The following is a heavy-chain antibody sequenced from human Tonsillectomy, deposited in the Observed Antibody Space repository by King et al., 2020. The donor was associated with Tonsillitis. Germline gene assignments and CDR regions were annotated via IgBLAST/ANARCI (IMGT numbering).Heavy chain of an antibody. Sequence: VQLLESGGGFVQPGGFLRLSCAASGFTFTSAALNRGLQVPGKRLGWVSGISVSSGRTSFADSVKGRFTISRDNSKNRLFLQMDNLRVEDTALYYCAKRSRDGYNSPVDDWGQGTQVSVSS. J-gene: IGHJ4*02. CDR1: GFTFTSAA. CDR3: AKRSRDGYNSPVDD. CDR2: ISVSSGRT. V-gene: IGHV3-23*01. D-gene: IGHD5-24*01.